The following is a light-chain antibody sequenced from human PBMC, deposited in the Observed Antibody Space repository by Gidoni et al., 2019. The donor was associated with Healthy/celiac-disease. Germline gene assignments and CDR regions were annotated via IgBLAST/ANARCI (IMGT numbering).Light chain of an antibody. CDR3: SSYTSSSTLEV. V-gene: IGLV2-14*01. J-gene: IGLJ2*01. Sequence: QSALTQPPPVSGSPGPSITISCTGTSSDVGGYNYVSWYQQHPGKAPKLMIYEVSNRPSGVSNRFSGSKSGNTASLTISGLQAEDEADYYCSSYTSSSTLEVFGGGTKLTVL. CDR2: EVS. CDR1: SSDVGGYNY.